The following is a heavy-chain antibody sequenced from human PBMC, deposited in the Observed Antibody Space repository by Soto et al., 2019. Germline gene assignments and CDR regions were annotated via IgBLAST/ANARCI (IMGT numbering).Heavy chain of an antibody. J-gene: IGHJ4*02. CDR1: GFTFSSYG. CDR2: IWYDGSNK. Sequence: QVQLVESGGGVVQPGRSLRLSCAASGFTFSSYGMHWVRQAPGKGLEWVAVIWYDGSNKYYADSVKGRFTISRDNSKNTLYLQMNSQRAEYTAVYYWARDRMGVAHQWLVPSDYWGQGTLVTVSS. CDR3: ARDRMGVAHQWLVPSDY. V-gene: IGHV3-33*01. D-gene: IGHD6-19*01.